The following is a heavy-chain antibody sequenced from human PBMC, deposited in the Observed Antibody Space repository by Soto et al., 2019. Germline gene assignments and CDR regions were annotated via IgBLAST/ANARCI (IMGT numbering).Heavy chain of an antibody. J-gene: IGHJ6*03. CDR3: ARVGYDFWTYYMDV. D-gene: IGHD3-3*01. CDR1: GGSISSYY. CDR2: IYYSGST. V-gene: IGHV4-59*01. Sequence: SETLSLTCTVSGGSISSYYWSWIRQPPGKGLEWIGYIYYSGSTNYNPSLKSRVTISVDTSKNQFSLKLSSVTAADTAVYYCARVGYDFWTYYMDVWGKGTTVTVSS.